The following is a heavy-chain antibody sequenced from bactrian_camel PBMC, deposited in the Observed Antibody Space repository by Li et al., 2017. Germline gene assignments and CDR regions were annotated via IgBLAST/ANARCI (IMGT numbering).Heavy chain of an antibody. CDR1: GYAYSDGYC. CDR3: AKSGGREYGRTYSVIPGFDA. CDR2: MYSGESST. Sequence: VQLVESGGGLVQPGGSLRLSCVVSGYAYSDGYCLGWFRQAPGKERKGVAQMYSGESSTYYADSVKGRFTISRDNTKNTLYLQLNSLKTEDTAMYYCAKSGGREYGRTYSVIPGFDARGQGTQVTVS. V-gene: IGHV3S1*01. J-gene: IGHJ6*01. D-gene: IGHD6*01.